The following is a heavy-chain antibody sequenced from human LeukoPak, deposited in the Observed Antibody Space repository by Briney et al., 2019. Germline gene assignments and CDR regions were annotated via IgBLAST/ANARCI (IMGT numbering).Heavy chain of an antibody. CDR3: ATRDGYNLLS. J-gene: IGHJ4*02. D-gene: IGHD5-24*01. CDR2: IYPIESKT. V-gene: IGHV5-51*01. Sequence: GESLKISCKGSGYTYNSYWIGWVRQMPGKGLEWIGIIYPIESKTKYSQSFEGQVTISADKSINTAYLQWTSLKASDTAMYFCATRDGYNLLSWGRGTLVTVSS. CDR1: GYTYNSYW.